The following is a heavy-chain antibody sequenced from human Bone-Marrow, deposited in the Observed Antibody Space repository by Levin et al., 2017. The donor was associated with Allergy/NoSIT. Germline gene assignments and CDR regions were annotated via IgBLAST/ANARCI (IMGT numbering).Heavy chain of an antibody. CDR2: INHGGNT. D-gene: IGHD3-10*01. CDR3: AGVDLYYSGSGLYY. J-gene: IGHJ4*02. Sequence: GSLRLSCAVYGGSFSAYYWTWIRQPPGKGLEWIGEINHGGNTNYNPSLKSRVTISVDTSKNQFSLKTSSVTAADPAVYYCAGVDLYYSGSGLYYWGQGTRVIVSS. V-gene: IGHV4-34*01. CDR1: GGSFSAYY.